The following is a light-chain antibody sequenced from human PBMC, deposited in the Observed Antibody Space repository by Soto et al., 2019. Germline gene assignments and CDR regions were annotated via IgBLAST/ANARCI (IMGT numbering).Light chain of an antibody. CDR3: QQYKDSMWT. V-gene: IGKV3-11*01. Sequence: EIVLTQSPATLSLSPGERATLSCRASQSVSSYLAWYQQKPGQAPRLLIYDTSIRATGIPARFTGSGSGTEFTLTISSLQPDDFATYYCQQYKDSMWTFGQGTKVDIK. CDR2: DTS. CDR1: QSVSSY. J-gene: IGKJ1*01.